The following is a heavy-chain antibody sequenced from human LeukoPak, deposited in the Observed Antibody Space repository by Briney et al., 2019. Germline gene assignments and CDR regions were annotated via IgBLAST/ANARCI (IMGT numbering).Heavy chain of an antibody. Sequence: GGSLRPSCATAGLTFSTNSMNWVRQAPGKGLEWVSYISFSSSTIYYADSVKGRFTISRDNGKNLLYLQMNSLRAEDTAVYYCARGGGYNLDYWGQGALVTVSS. CDR1: GLTFSTNS. J-gene: IGHJ4*02. CDR2: ISFSSSTI. D-gene: IGHD1-14*01. V-gene: IGHV3-48*01. CDR3: ARGGGYNLDY.